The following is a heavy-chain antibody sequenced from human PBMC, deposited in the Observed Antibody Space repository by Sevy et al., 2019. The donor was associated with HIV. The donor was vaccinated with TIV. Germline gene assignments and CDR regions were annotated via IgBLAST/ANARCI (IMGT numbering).Heavy chain of an antibody. V-gene: IGHV3-33*01. CDR2: IWYDGSNK. Sequence: GGSLRLSCAASGFTFSSYGMHWVRQAPGKGLEWVAVIWYDGSNKYYADSVKGRFTISRNNSKNTRYLQMNSLRAEDTAVYYCARDLDLYSSSSDDAFDIWGQGTMVTVSS. CDR1: GFTFSSYG. J-gene: IGHJ3*02. CDR3: ARDLDLYSSSSDDAFDI. D-gene: IGHD6-6*01.